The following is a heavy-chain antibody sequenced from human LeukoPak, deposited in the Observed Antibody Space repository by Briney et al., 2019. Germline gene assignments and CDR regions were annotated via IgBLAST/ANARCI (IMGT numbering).Heavy chain of an antibody. CDR3: ARHTAMVEAFDI. D-gene: IGHD5-18*01. J-gene: IGHJ3*02. CDR2: IYHSGST. Sequence: SETLSLTCAVSGGSISSSNWWSWVRQPPGEGLEWIGEIYHSGSTNYNPSLKSRVTISVDKSKNQFSLKLSSVTAADTAVYYCARHTAMVEAFDIWGQGTMVTVSS. CDR1: GGSISSSNW. V-gene: IGHV4-4*02.